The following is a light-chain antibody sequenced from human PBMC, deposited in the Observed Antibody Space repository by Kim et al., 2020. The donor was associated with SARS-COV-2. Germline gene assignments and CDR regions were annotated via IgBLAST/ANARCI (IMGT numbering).Light chain of an antibody. V-gene: IGKV3-20*01. J-gene: IGKJ2*03. Sequence: EIVLTQSPGTLSLSPGERATLSCRASQSVSNNYLAWYQQKPGQAPRPLIYGASSRATGIPDRFSGSGSGTDFTLTIRRLGPEDFAVYYCQQYGSSPYSFGQGTKLEIK. CDR1: QSVSNNY. CDR3: QQYGSSPYS. CDR2: GAS.